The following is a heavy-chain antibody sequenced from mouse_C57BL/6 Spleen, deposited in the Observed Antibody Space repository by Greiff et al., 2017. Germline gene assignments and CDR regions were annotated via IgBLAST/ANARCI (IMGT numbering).Heavy chain of an antibody. J-gene: IGHJ4*01. D-gene: IGHD1-1*01. CDR1: GYAFSSSW. CDR3: ARWDYGSSPYAMDD. CDR2: IYPGDGDT. Sequence: QVQLKESGPELVKPGASVKISCKASGYAFSSSWMNWVKQRPGKGLEWIGRIYPGDGDTNYNGKFKGKATLTADKSSSTAYMQLSSLTSEDSAVYFCARWDYGSSPYAMDDWGQGTSVTVSS. V-gene: IGHV1-82*01.